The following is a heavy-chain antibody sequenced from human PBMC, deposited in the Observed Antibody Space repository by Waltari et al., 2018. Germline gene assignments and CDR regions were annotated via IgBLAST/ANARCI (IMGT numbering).Heavy chain of an antibody. V-gene: IGHV3-74*01. CDR1: CFTFRSYW. Sequence: EVRLVEAGGGLVQPGGSLRLSCAASCFTFRSYWMHWVRQAPGKGPMWVSRINEDGSSTAYGDSVKGRFTISRDNAKNTLYLQMNSLRAEDTALYYCTRPLSNGDYDFQHWGQGTLVTVSS. J-gene: IGHJ1*01. CDR2: INEDGSST. CDR3: TRPLSNGDYDFQH. D-gene: IGHD4-17*01.